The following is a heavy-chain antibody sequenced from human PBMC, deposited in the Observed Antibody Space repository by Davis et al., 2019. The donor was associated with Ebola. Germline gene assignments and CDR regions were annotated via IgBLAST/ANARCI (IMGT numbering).Heavy chain of an antibody. CDR1: GFSLSASGVG. D-gene: IGHD5-24*01. J-gene: IGHJ4*02. CDR2: FYWDDDK. Sequence: SGPTLVKPTETLTLTCTFSGFSLSASGVGVGWIRQPPGEALEWLGLFYWDDDKRFRPSLRARLAITKDSSRNQVVLTMANMDPVDTATYFCAHWRDNYNYFDYWGPGSLVIVSS. V-gene: IGHV2-5*02. CDR3: AHWRDNYNYFDY.